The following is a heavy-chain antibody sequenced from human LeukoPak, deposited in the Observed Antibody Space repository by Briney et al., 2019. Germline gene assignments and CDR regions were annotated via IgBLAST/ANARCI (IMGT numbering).Heavy chain of an antibody. Sequence: PGGSLRLSCAASGFTFSDYYVSWIRQAPGKGLEWVSYISSSGSTIYYADSVKGRFTISRDNAKNSLYLQMNSLRAEDTAVYYCASSSRGYSYGYYFDYWGQGTLVTVSS. V-gene: IGHV3-11*01. CDR1: GFTFSDYY. CDR3: ASSSRGYSYGYYFDY. D-gene: IGHD5-18*01. J-gene: IGHJ4*02. CDR2: ISSSGSTI.